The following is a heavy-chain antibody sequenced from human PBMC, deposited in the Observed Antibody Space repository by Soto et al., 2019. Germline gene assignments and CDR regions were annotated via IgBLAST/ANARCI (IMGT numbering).Heavy chain of an antibody. CDR1: GYTF. Sequence: GASVKVSCKASGYTFMHWVRQAPGQRLEWMGWINGGNGNTKYSQKFQGRVTITRDTSASTVYMEVSSLRSEDTAVYYCASGAAVYAFDIWGQGTMVTVSS. CDR3: ASGAAVYAFDI. J-gene: IGHJ3*02. D-gene: IGHD6-25*01. CDR2: INGGNGNT. V-gene: IGHV1-3*01.